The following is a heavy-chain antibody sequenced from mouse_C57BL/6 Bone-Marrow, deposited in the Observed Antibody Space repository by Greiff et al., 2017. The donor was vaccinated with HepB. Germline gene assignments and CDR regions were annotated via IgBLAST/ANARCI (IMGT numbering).Heavy chain of an antibody. V-gene: IGHV5-17*01. CDR3: ARIDYYGSSPWYFDV. CDR2: ISSGSSTI. D-gene: IGHD1-1*01. CDR1: GFTFSDYG. J-gene: IGHJ1*03. Sequence: EVKVVESGGGLVKPGGSLKLSCAASGFTFSDYGMHWVRQAPEKGLEWVAYISSGSSTIYYADTVKGRFTISRDNAKNTLFLQMTSLRSEDTAMYYCARIDYYGSSPWYFDVWGTGTTVTVSS.